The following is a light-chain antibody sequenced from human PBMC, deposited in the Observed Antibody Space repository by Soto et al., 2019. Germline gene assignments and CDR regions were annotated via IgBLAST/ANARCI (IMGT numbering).Light chain of an antibody. CDR2: KAS. J-gene: IGKJ1*01. CDR1: QNLDTW. V-gene: IGKV1-5*03. Sequence: DIQMTQSPSTLSASVGDRVTITCRASQNLDTWLAWYQQKPGKAPKLLIYKASTLKSGVPSRFSGSGSGTEFTLTISSLQPDDFATYYCQHYNSYSEAFGQGTKVDI. CDR3: QHYNSYSEA.